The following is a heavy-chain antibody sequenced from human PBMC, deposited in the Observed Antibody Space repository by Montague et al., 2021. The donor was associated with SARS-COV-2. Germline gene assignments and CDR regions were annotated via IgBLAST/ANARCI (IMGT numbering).Heavy chain of an antibody. D-gene: IGHD3-10*01. CDR2: IYHRGST. CDR3: ARRGAGWFGSYAERFDY. V-gene: IGHV4-4*02. J-gene: IGHJ4*02. CDR1: GGSISSSNW. Sequence: SETLSLTCAVSGGSISSSNWCSWVRQPPGKGLWFIVEIYHRGSTNYNPSLKSRITIVVDKTKNQFSLMLSSVAAADTAVYYWARRGAGWFGSYAERFDYWGQGTLVTVSS.